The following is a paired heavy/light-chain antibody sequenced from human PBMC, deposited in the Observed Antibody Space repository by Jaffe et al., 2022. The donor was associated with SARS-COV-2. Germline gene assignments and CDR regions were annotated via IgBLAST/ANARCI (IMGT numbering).Light chain of an antibody. CDR1: SSDVGGYNF. CDR2: DVS. V-gene: IGLV2-14*03. J-gene: IGLJ3*02. Sequence: QSALTQPASVSGSLGQSITFSCSGTSSDVGGYNFVSWYQQHPGKAPKLMIYDVSNRPSGVSTRFSGSKFGNTASLTISGLQAEDEADYYCSSFTSSDTAVFGGGTKLTVL. CDR3: SSFTSSDTAV.
Heavy chain of an antibody. D-gene: IGHD5-12*01. V-gene: IGHV3-23*01. CDR2: MSGSGASV. Sequence: EVQLLESGGGLVQPGGSLRLSCEASGFIFSNYAMTWVRQAPGKGLEWVSVMSGSGASVYSIDSVKGRFTTSRDNSKNTLYLQMNSLRAEDTAVYYCARDQGARTFDSWGQGTLVTVSS. CDR3: ARDQGARTFDS. CDR1: GFIFSNYA. J-gene: IGHJ4*02.